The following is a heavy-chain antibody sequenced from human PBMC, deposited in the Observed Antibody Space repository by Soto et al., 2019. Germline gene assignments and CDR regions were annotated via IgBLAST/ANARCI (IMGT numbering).Heavy chain of an antibody. CDR2: IIPIFGTA. CDR3: ARDKFSTGDTRGYYYGMDV. CDR1: GGTFSSYA. D-gene: IGHD4-17*01. J-gene: IGHJ6*02. Sequence: SVKVSCKASGGTFSSYAISWVRQAPGQGLEWMGGIIPIFGTANYAQKFQGRVTITADESTSTAYMELSSLRSEDTAVYYCARDKFSTGDTRGYYYGMDVWGQGTTVTVSS. V-gene: IGHV1-69*13.